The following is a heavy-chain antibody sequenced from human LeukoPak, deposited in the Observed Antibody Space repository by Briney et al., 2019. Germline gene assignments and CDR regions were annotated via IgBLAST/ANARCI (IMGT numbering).Heavy chain of an antibody. D-gene: IGHD3-3*01. J-gene: IGHJ6*03. CDR2: IYYSGST. CDR3: ARGRVHLEWLLSGYYMDV. Sequence: SETLSLTCTVSGDSIRRSNSYWGWIRQPPGKGLEWIGSIYYSGSTYYNPSLKSRVTMSVDTSKNQFSLKLSSVTAADTAVYYCARGRVHLEWLLSGYYMDVWGKGTTVTVSS. CDR1: GDSIRRSNSY. V-gene: IGHV4-39*07.